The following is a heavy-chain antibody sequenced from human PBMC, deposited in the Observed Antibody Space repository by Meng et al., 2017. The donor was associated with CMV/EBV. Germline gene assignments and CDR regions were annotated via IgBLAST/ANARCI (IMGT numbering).Heavy chain of an antibody. CDR2: ISSSSSTI. V-gene: IGHV3-48*04. Sequence: GGSLRLSCAASGFTFSSYSMNWVRQAPGKGLEWVSYISSSSSTIYYADSVKGRFTISRDNAKNSLYLQMNSLRAEDTAVYYCSRGSWDYDFWSCQNGDYWGQGTLVTVSS. CDR3: SRGSWDYDFWSCQNGDY. J-gene: IGHJ4*02. CDR1: GFTFSSYS. D-gene: IGHD3-3*01.